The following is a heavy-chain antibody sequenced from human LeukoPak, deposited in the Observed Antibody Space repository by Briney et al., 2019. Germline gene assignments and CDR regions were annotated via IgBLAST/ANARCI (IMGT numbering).Heavy chain of an antibody. V-gene: IGHV4-34*01. J-gene: IGHJ4*02. CDR2: INHSGST. CDR3: ARAYSTVVTLRFDY. Sequence: PSETLSLTCAVYGGSSSGYYWSWIRQPPGKGLEWIGEINHSGSTNYNPSLKSRVTISVDTSKNQFSLKLSSVTAADTAVYYCARAYSTVVTLRFDYWGQGTLVTVSS. CDR1: GGSSSGYY. D-gene: IGHD4-23*01.